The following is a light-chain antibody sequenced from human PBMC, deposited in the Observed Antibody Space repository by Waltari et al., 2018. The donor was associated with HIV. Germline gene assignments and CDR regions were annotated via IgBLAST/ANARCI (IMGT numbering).Light chain of an antibody. CDR2: GAS. Sequence: EIVLTQSPGPLSLSPGERATLSCRARQSVSSSYLAWYQQKPGQAPRLLIYGASSRATGIPDRFSGSGSGTDFTLTISRLEPEDFAVYYCQQYGSSPPTFGQGTRLEIK. CDR3: QQYGSSPPT. V-gene: IGKV3-20*01. CDR1: QSVSSSY. J-gene: IGKJ5*01.